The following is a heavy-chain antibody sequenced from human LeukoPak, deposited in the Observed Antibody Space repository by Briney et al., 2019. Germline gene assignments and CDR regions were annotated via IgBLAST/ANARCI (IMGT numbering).Heavy chain of an antibody. CDR1: GYSISSGYY. CDR3: ARDEIFGVVTNNWFDP. J-gene: IGHJ5*02. V-gene: IGHV4-38-2*02. Sequence: SETLSLTCTVSGYSISSGYYWGWIRPPPGKGLEWIGSIYHSGSTYYNPSLKSRVTISVDTSKNQFSLKLSSVTAADTAVYYCARDEIFGVVTNNWFDPWGQGTLVTVSS. CDR2: IYHSGST. D-gene: IGHD3-3*01.